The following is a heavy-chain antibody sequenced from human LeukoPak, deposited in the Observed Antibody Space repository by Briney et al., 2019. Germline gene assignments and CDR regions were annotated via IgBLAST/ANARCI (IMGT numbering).Heavy chain of an antibody. D-gene: IGHD3-16*02. J-gene: IGHJ5*02. CDR2: FYNSGSS. CDR1: GGSISDYY. Sequence: SETLSLTCTVSGGSISDYYRGWIRQPPGKGLEWIGYFYNSGSSTYNPSLKSRVTISVDTSKEQFSLKVNSVTAADTAVYYCARGAVYYDYVWGSYRYKWFDPWGQGTLVTVSS. CDR3: ARGAVYYDYVWGSYRYKWFDP. V-gene: IGHV4-59*01.